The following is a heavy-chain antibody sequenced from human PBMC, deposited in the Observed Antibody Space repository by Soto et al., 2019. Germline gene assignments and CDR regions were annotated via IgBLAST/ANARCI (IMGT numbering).Heavy chain of an antibody. V-gene: IGHV4-4*02. CDR2: IYHSGST. J-gene: IGHJ6*02. CDR3: ARDPLQGDGDYYYGMDV. D-gene: IGHD3-16*01. CDR1: GGSISSSNW. Sequence: SETLSLTCAVSGGSISSSNWWSWVRQPPGKGLEWIGEIYHSGSTNYNPSLKSRVTISVDKSKNQFSLKLSSVTAADTAVYYCARDPLQGDGDYYYGMDVWGQGTTVTVSS.